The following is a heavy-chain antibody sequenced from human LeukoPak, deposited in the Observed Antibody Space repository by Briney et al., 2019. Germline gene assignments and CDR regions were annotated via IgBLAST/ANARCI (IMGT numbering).Heavy chain of an antibody. J-gene: IGHJ4*02. CDR3: AKSAYYDL. V-gene: IGHV3-21*04. CDR2: ISSSSVYI. CDR1: GFPFSSYI. Sequence: GGSLRLSCAASGFPFSSYIMNWVRQAPGKGLEWVASISSSSVYIFYSSSVRGRFTISRDNSKNTLYLQMNSLRAEDTAVYYCAKSAYYDLWGQGTLVTVSS. D-gene: IGHD3-22*01.